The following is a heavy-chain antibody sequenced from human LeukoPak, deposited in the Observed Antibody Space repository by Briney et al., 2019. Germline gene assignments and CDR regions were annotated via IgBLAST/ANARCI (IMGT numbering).Heavy chain of an antibody. CDR1: GFTFSSYW. J-gene: IGHJ4*02. CDR2: IDTDGSNT. D-gene: IGHD2-8*02. V-gene: IGHV3-74*01. Sequence: GGFLRLSCAPSGFTFSSYWMHWVRQAPGKGLMWVSRIDTDGSNTNYADSVEGRFTISRDNAKNTLYLQMNSLRAVDTAVYYCARGLLGIDFWGQGTLVTVSS. CDR3: ARGLLGIDF.